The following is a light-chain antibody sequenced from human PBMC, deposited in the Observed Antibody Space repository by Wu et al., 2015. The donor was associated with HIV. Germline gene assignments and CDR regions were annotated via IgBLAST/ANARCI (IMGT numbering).Light chain of an antibody. Sequence: DIQLTQSPSFLSASVGDRVTITCRASQGISSRLAWYQQKPGKAPKFLIYDASTLQSGVPSRFSGSGSGTQFTLTISSLQPEDFATYYCQQLNNYPXTFGGGPRWRSN. V-gene: IGKV1-9*01. J-gene: IGKJ4*01. CDR2: DAS. CDR1: QGISSR. CDR3: QQLNNYPXT.